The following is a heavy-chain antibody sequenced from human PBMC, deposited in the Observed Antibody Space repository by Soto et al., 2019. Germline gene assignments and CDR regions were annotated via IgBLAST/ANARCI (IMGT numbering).Heavy chain of an antibody. CDR3: ARGAESNQKSRNYYGSGSPIQY. V-gene: IGHV3-53*04. J-gene: IGHJ4*02. Sequence: GGSLRLSCAASGFTVSSNYMSWVRQAPGKGLEWVSVIYSGGSTYYADSVKGRFTISRHNSKNTLYLQMNSLRAEDTAVYYCARGAESNQKSRNYYGSGSPIQYWGQGTLVTVSS. CDR2: IYSGGST. D-gene: IGHD3-10*01. CDR1: GFTVSSNY.